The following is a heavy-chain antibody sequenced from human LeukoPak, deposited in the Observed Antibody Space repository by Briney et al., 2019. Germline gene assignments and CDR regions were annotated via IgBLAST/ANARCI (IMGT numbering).Heavy chain of an antibody. CDR1: GFTFSSYW. Sequence: GGSLRLSCAASGFTFSSYWMSWVRQAPGKGLEWVANIKQDGSEKYYVDSVKGRFTISRDNAKNSLYLKMNSLRAEDTAVYYCARTSGSGIAAASYAFDIWGQGTMVTVSS. CDR2: IKQDGSEK. J-gene: IGHJ3*02. V-gene: IGHV3-7*01. CDR3: ARTSGSGIAAASYAFDI. D-gene: IGHD6-13*01.